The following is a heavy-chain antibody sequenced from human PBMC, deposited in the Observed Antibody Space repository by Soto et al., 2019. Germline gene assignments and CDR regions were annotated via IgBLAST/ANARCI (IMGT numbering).Heavy chain of an antibody. CDR3: TKDLDYYDSSGYYNY. Sequence: EVQLLESGGGLVQPGGSLRLSCAASGFTFSSYAMSWVRQAPGKGLEWVSAISGSGGSTYYADSVKGRFTISRDNSKNTLYLQMNSLRAEDTAVYYCTKDLDYYDSSGYYNYWGQGTLVTVSS. D-gene: IGHD3-22*01. V-gene: IGHV3-23*01. CDR2: ISGSGGST. CDR1: GFTFSSYA. J-gene: IGHJ4*02.